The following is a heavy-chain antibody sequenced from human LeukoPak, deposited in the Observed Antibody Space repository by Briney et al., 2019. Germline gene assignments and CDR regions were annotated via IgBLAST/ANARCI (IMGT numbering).Heavy chain of an antibody. J-gene: IGHJ4*02. CDR3: ARATYYYDSSGPARLDY. CDR1: GYTFTSYG. D-gene: IGHD3-22*01. CDR2: ISAYNGNT. V-gene: IGHV1-18*01. Sequence: GASVKVSCKASGYTFTSYGISWVRQAPEQGLEWMGWISAYNGNTNYAQKLQGRVTMTTDTSTSTAYMELRSLRSDDTAVYYCARATYYYDSSGPARLDYWGQGTLVTVSS.